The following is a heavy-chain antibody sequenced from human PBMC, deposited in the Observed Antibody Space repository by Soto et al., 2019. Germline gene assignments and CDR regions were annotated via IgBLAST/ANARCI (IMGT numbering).Heavy chain of an antibody. CDR1: GYTFTSYG. V-gene: IGHV1-18*01. CDR3: ARERGYYGSGSYPADY. Sequence: ASVKVSCKGSGYTFTSYGISWVRQAPGQGLEWMGWISAYNGNTNYAQKLQGRVTMTTDTSTSTAYMELRSLRSDDTAVYYCARERGYYGSGSYPADYWGQGTLVTVSS. D-gene: IGHD3-10*01. J-gene: IGHJ4*02. CDR2: ISAYNGNT.